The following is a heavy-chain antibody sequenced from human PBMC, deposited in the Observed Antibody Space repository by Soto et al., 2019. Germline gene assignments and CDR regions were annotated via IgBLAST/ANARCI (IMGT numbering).Heavy chain of an antibody. CDR1: GGTFSSYA. J-gene: IGHJ5*02. V-gene: IGHV1-69*13. CDR2: IIPIFGTA. Sequence: SVKVSCKASGGTFSSYAISWVRQAPGQGLEWMGGIIPIFGTANYAQKFQGRVTITADESTSTAYMELSSLRSEDTAVYYCARGMVRGVIKSPKGPWGQGTLVIVSS. CDR3: ARGMVRGVIKSPKGP. D-gene: IGHD3-10*01.